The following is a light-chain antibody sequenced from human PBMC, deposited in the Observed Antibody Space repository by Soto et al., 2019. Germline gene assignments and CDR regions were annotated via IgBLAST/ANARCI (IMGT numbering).Light chain of an antibody. CDR1: QPLNNN. CDR2: GVS. J-gene: IGKJ4*01. V-gene: IGKV3-15*01. Sequence: IEMTQSPATLSASPGDRATLSCMASQPLNNNIAWYQQKPGQAPRLLIYGVSTRATGISARFSGGGSVTDFTLTISRLEPEDFAVYYCQQYGTSPPLTFCGGTKVDI. CDR3: QQYGTSPPLT.